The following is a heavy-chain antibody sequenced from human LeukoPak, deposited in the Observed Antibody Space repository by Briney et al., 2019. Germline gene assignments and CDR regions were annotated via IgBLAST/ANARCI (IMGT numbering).Heavy chain of an antibody. V-gene: IGHV4-30-2*01. D-gene: IGHD5-12*01. Sequence: SETLSLTCAVSGGSISSGGYSWSWIRQPPGKGLEWIGYIYHSGSTYYNPSLKSRVTISVDRSKNQFSLKLSSATAADTAVYYCARARGYSGYGIWGQGTLVTVSS. CDR2: IYHSGST. J-gene: IGHJ4*02. CDR3: ARARGYSGYGI. CDR1: GGSISSGGYS.